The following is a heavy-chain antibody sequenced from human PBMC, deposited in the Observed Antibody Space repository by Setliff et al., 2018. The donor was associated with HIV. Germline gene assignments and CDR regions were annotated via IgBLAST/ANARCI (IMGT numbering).Heavy chain of an antibody. CDR1: GGSFSGYD. J-gene: IGHJ5*02. Sequence: SETLSLTCAVYGGSFSGYDWSWIRQPPGKGLEWIGEINHSGSTNYNPSLKSRVTISVDTSKNQFSLKLYSVTAADTSVYYCARHHRDPNFDPWGQGTLVTVSS. V-gene: IGHV4-34*01. D-gene: IGHD2-8*01. CDR2: INHSGST. CDR3: ARHHRDPNFDP.